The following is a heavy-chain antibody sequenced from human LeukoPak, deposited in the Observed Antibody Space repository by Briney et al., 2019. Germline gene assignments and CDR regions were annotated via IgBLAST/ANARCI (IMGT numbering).Heavy chain of an antibody. CDR3: TRDAGTYNWLDP. J-gene: IGHJ5*02. CDR2: IDKKTKNYET. V-gene: IGHV3-73*01. Sequence: PGGSLRLFCAASGFTFSDCSIHWVRQASGKGLEWVGLIDKKTKNYETAYAASVRGRFTISRDDSQNTAYLQMYSLETEDTALYYCTRDAGTYNWLDPWGQGTLVTVSP. CDR1: GFTFSDCS. D-gene: IGHD1-26*01.